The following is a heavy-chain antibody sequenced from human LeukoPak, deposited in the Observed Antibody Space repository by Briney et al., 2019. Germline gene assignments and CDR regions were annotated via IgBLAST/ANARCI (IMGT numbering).Heavy chain of an antibody. V-gene: IGHV3-74*01. Sequence: GGSLRLSCTASGFSFSGHWMHWARQLPGKGLVWVSCISPTGSTTSYADSVEGRFTVSRDNAKNTLYLQVNNLRAEDTAVYYCARGPNSNWSGLDLWGQGTLLTVSS. J-gene: IGHJ5*02. CDR3: ARGPNSNWSGLDL. CDR1: GFSFSGHW. D-gene: IGHD6-6*01. CDR2: ISPTGSTT.